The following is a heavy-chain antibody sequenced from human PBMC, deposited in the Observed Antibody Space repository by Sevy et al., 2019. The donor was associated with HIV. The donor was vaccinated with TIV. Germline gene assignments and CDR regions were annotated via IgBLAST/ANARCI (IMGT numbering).Heavy chain of an antibody. V-gene: IGHV3-23*01. CDR3: AREGCSKPHDY. CDR1: GFTFSNYA. D-gene: IGHD2-2*01. CDR2: FSFGCGKI. Sequence: SGSLRLSCAASGFTFSNYAMSWVRQAPGKGLERVSTFSFGCGKINYADSVKGRFTISRVNSKNTLYLQMNSLGADDTALYYCAREGCSKPHDYWGQGTLVNVSS. J-gene: IGHJ4*02.